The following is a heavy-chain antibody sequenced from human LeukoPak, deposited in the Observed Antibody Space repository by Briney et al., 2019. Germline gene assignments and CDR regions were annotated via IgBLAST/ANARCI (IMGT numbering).Heavy chain of an antibody. Sequence: ASVKVSCKASGYTFTSYDINWVRQATGQGLEWMGWMNPNSGNTGYAQKFQGRVTITRNTSISTAFMELSSLRSEDTAVYYCARGRGYSYGRRYMDVWGKGTTVTVSS. CDR3: ARGRGYSYGRRYMDV. J-gene: IGHJ6*03. V-gene: IGHV1-8*03. D-gene: IGHD5-18*01. CDR1: GYTFTSYD. CDR2: MNPNSGNT.